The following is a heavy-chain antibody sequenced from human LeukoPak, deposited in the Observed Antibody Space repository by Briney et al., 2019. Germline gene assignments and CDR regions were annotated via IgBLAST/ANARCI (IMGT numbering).Heavy chain of an antibody. Sequence: RPSETLSLTCTVSGGSISSYYWSWIRQPPGKGLEWIGYIYYSGSTNYNPSLKSRVTISVDTSKNQFSLKLSSVTAADTAVYYCARRGSALRLGYFDYWGQGTLVTVSS. D-gene: IGHD5-12*01. J-gene: IGHJ4*02. CDR1: GGSISSYY. CDR2: IYYSGST. CDR3: ARRGSALRLGYFDY. V-gene: IGHV4-59*08.